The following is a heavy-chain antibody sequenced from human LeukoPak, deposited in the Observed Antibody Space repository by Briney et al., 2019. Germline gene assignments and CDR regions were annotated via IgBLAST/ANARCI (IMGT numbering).Heavy chain of an antibody. Sequence: GGSLRLSCAASGFTFSSYSMNWVRQAPGKGLEWVSSISSSSSYIYYADSVKGRFTISRDNAKNSLYLQMNSLRAEDTAVYYCTVPRIVGATPGLYYGMDVWGQGTTVTVSS. CDR1: GFTFSSYS. CDR2: ISSSSSYI. J-gene: IGHJ6*02. D-gene: IGHD1-26*01. V-gene: IGHV3-21*01. CDR3: TVPRIVGATPGLYYGMDV.